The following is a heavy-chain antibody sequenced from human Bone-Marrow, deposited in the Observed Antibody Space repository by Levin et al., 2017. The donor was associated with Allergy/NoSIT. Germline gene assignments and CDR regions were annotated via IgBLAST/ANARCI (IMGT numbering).Heavy chain of an antibody. CDR3: AASTRLSLIETHGD. Sequence: SGGSLRLSCAASGLTFSRCNMDWVRQAPGKGLEWVASISITSSYIYYADSVEGRFTISRDNTKDSLYLEMNSLRAEDTAVYYCAASTRLSLIETHGDWGQGTLVTV. D-gene: IGHD5-24*01. CDR2: ISITSSYI. J-gene: IGHJ4*02. V-gene: IGHV3-21*01. CDR1: GLTFSRCN.